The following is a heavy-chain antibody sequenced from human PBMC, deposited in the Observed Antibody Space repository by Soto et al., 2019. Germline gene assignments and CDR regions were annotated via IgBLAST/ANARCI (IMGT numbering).Heavy chain of an antibody. CDR1: GGSISSYY. CDR3: AGARSYSSGWYNQPEAFDI. Sequence: LSLTWTVPGGSISSYYWSWIRQPAGKGLEWIGRIYTSGSTNYNPSLKSRVTMSVDTSKNQFSLKLSSVTAADTAVYYCAGARSYSSGWYNQPEAFDIWGQGT. D-gene: IGHD6-19*01. J-gene: IGHJ3*02. CDR2: IYTSGST. V-gene: IGHV4-4*07.